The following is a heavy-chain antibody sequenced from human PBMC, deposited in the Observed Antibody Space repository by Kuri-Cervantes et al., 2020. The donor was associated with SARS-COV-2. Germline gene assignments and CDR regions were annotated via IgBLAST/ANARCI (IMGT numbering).Heavy chain of an antibody. D-gene: IGHD6-13*01. V-gene: IGHV1-69*10. CDR3: ARDIGSSWYDYYYGMDV. CDR2: IIPILGIA. Sequence: SVKVSCKASGGTFSSYDISWVRQAPGQGLEWMGGIIPILGIANSAQKFQGRVTMTRDTSTSKVYMELSSLRSEDTAVYYCARDIGSSWYDYYYGMDVWGQGTTVTVSS. J-gene: IGHJ6*02. CDR1: GGTFSSYD.